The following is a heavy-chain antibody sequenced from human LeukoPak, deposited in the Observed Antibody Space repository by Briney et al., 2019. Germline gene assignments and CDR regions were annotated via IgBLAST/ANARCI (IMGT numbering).Heavy chain of an antibody. Sequence: PSETLSLTCTVSGGSISSSSYYWGWIRQPPGKGLEWIGNIYYIGSTYYNPSLKSRVTISVDTSKNQFSLKLSSVTAADTAVYYCARGIAVAGTSDYFDYWGQGTLVTVSS. D-gene: IGHD6-19*01. J-gene: IGHJ4*02. CDR1: GGSISSSSYY. CDR3: ARGIAVAGTSDYFDY. CDR2: IYYIGST. V-gene: IGHV4-39*01.